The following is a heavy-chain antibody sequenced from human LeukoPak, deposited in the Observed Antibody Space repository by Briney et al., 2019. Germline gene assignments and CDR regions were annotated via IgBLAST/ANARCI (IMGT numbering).Heavy chain of an antibody. D-gene: IGHD6-19*01. V-gene: IGHV3-23*01. CDR2: ISGSGGST. CDR3: AKDSVYSSGRPHRCY. Sequence: PGGSLRLSCAASGFTFSSYAMSWVRQAPGKGLEWVSAISGSGGSTYYADSVKGRFTISRDNSKNTLYLQMNSLRAEDTAVYYCAKDSVYSSGRPHRCYWGQGTLVTVSS. CDR1: GFTFSSYA. J-gene: IGHJ4*02.